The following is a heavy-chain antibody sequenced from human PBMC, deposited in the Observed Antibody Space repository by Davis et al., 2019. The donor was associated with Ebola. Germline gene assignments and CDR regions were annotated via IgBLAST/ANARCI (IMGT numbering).Heavy chain of an antibody. V-gene: IGHV1-18*04. CDR3: ARTPEGIVPYGFGMDV. D-gene: IGHD2-8*01. CDR2: ISAYNGNT. J-gene: IGHJ6*04. CDR1: GYTFTSYG. Sequence: ASVKVSCKASGYTFTSYGISWVRQAPGQGLEWMGWISAYNGNTNYSQKLQGRVTMTTDASTSTAYMELRSLRSDDTAVYYCARTPEGIVPYGFGMDVWGKGTTVTVSS.